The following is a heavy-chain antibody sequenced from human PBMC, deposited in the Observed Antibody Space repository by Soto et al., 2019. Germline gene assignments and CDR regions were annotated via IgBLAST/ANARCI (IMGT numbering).Heavy chain of an antibody. J-gene: IGHJ3*02. Sequence: EVQLLESGGGLVQPGGSLRLSCAASGFTFSSYAMSWVRQAPGKGLEWVSAISGSGGSTYYADSVKGRFTISRDNYKNTLYLQMNSLRDEDTAVYYCAKEVGSGRSLGDAFDIWGQGTMVTVSS. CDR1: GFTFSSYA. V-gene: IGHV3-23*01. CDR2: ISGSGGST. CDR3: AKEVGSGRSLGDAFDI. D-gene: IGHD3-10*01.